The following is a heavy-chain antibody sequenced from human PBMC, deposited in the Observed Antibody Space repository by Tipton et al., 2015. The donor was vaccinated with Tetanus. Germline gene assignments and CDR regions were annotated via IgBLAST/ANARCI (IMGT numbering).Heavy chain of an antibody. CDR1: GGSISDKKYY. CDR2: IYFEGST. D-gene: IGHD3-10*01. V-gene: IGHV4-39*02. Sequence: GLVKPSETLSLTCTVSGGSISDKKYYWGWIRQPPGKGLEWIASIYFEGSTYYSPSLKSRVTIAVDSSHKLFSLRLTSVTAADTAVYYCARHLYGYWFDPWGQGALVTVPS. J-gene: IGHJ5*02. CDR3: ARHLYGYWFDP.